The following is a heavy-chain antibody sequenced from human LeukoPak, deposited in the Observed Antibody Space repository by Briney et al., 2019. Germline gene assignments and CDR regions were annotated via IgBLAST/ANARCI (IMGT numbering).Heavy chain of an antibody. CDR3: ARDPYSSSWYANYGMDV. CDR2: INPSGGST. D-gene: IGHD6-13*01. J-gene: IGHJ6*02. CDR1: GYTFTSYY. Sequence: ASVKVSCKASGYTFTSYYMHWVRQAPGQGLEWMGIINPSGGSTSYAQKFQGRVTMTRDTSTSTVYMELSSLRSEDTAVYYCARDPYSSSWYANYGMDVWGQGTTVTVSS. V-gene: IGHV1-46*01.